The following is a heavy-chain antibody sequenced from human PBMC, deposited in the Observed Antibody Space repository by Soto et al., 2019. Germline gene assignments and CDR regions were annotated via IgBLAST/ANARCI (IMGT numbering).Heavy chain of an antibody. D-gene: IGHD3-3*01. J-gene: IGHJ5*02. CDR2: INPNSGGT. CDR1: GYTFTGYY. V-gene: IGHV1-2*02. CDR3: ARADLRFLEWPWFDP. Sequence: ASVKVSCKASGYTFTGYYIHWVRQAPGQGLEWMGWINPNSGGTNYAQMFQGRVTMTRDTSISTAYMELSRLRYDDTAVYYCARADLRFLEWPWFDPWGQGPMMTV.